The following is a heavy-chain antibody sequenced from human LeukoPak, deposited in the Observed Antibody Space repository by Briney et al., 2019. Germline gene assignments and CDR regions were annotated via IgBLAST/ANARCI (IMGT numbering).Heavy chain of an antibody. CDR2: IDHSGIT. CDR3: ANSIDFDYGDYYFDY. V-gene: IGHV4-34*01. J-gene: IGHJ4*02. D-gene: IGHD4-17*01. CDR1: GGSFSGYY. Sequence: SETLSLTCAVYGGSFSGYYWSWIRQPPGKGLEWIGDIDHSGITKYNPSLKSRVTMSVDTSNNQFSLKLSSVTAADTAVYYCANSIDFDYGDYYFDYWGQGALVTISS.